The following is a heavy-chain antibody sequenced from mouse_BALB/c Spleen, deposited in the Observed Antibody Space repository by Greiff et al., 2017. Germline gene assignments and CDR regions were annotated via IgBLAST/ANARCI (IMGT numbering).Heavy chain of an antibody. CDR3: ASHYYGNLDY. V-gene: IGHV1S56*01. D-gene: IGHD1-2*01. Sequence: QVQLQQSGPELVKPGASVRISCKVSGYTFTSYYIHWVKQRPGQGLEWIGWIYPGNVNTKYNEKFKGKATLTADKSSSTAYMQLSSLTSEDSAVYFCASHYYGNLDYWGQGTTLTVTS. CDR1: GYTFTSYY. CDR2: IYPGNVNT. J-gene: IGHJ2*01.